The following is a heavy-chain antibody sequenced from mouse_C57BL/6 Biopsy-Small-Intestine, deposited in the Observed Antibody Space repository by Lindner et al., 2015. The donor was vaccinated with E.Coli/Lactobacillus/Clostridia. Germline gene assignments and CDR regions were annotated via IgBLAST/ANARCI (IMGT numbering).Heavy chain of an antibody. Sequence: SVKVSCKASGYTFSTYAINWVRQASGQGLEWMGWMKADSGYTDYARNFQGRVTMTRDTSTDTGYMELSDLRSDDTAIYYCARELRGVGIGLDLWGQGTLVTVSS. D-gene: IGHD3-2*02. J-gene: IGHJ4*01. CDR3: ARELRGVGIGLDL. V-gene: IGHV1S61*01. CDR1: GYTFSTYA. CDR2: MKADSGYT.